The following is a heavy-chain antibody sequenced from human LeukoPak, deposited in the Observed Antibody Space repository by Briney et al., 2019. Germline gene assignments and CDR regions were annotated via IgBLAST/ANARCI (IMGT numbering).Heavy chain of an antibody. V-gene: IGHV3-30*02. J-gene: IGHJ4*02. CDR3: TTGMYGDYY. CDR2: IQNDESKT. D-gene: IGHD4-17*01. Sequence: PGGSLRLSCAASGFAFSAYGMHWVRQAPGKGLERVAYIQNDESKTHYTDSVKGRFTISRDISKSTLYLQMNRLRAEDTAVYYCTTGMYGDYYWGQGTLVTVSS. CDR1: GFAFSAYG.